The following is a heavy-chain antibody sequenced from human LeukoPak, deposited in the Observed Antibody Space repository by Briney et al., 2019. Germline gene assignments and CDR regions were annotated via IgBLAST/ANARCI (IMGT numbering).Heavy chain of an antibody. Sequence: GGSLRLSCEASGFTFSNYWMQWVRQAPGKGLEWVANINKDGSAKYYVDSVKGRFTISKDSAKSSLYLKMNSLRVDDTAVYFCTRGDPDFWGQGTLVTVSS. J-gene: IGHJ4*02. CDR1: GFTFSNYW. CDR3: TRGDPDF. CDR2: INKDGSAK. V-gene: IGHV3-7*01. D-gene: IGHD3-3*01.